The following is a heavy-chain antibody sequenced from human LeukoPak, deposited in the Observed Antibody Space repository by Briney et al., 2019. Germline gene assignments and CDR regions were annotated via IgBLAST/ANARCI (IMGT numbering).Heavy chain of an antibody. CDR3: AKGPFCSSTSCYRYWYFDL. D-gene: IGHD2-2*01. Sequence: GGSLRLSCAASGFTFSSYAMSWVRQAPGKGLEWVAFIRYDGSNKYYADSVKGRFTISRDNSKNTLYLQMNSLRAEDTAVYYCAKGPFCSSTSCYRYWYFDLWGRGTLVTVSS. CDR1: GFTFSSYA. CDR2: IRYDGSNK. V-gene: IGHV3-30*02. J-gene: IGHJ2*01.